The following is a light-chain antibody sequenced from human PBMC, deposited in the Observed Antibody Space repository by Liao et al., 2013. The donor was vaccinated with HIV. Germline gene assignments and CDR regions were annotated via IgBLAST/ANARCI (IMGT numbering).Light chain of an antibody. J-gene: IGLJ1*01. CDR3: QAWDSSTSYV. CDR2: YDS. CDR1: KIGSRS. Sequence: SYELTQPPSVSVAPGKTARITCGGNKIGSRSVNWYQQRPGQAPLLVIYYDSDRPSGIPERFSGSNSGNTATLTISGTQAMDEADYYCQAWDSSTSYVFGTGTKFTVL. V-gene: IGLV3-21*01.